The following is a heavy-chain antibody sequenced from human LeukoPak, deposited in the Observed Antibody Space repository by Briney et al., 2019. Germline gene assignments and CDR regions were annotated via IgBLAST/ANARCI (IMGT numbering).Heavy chain of an antibody. D-gene: IGHD3-3*01. CDR1: GDSVSSNDAA. CDR2: TYYRSKWYY. CDR3: ARGPSGLSGSFDS. J-gene: IGHJ4*02. Sequence: SQTLSLTCAISGDSVSSNDAAWNWIRQSPSRGLEWLGRTYYRSKWYYDYAVSVKSRITINPDTSKNQFSLQLNSVTPDDTAVFYCARGPSGLSGSFDSWGQGTLVTVSS. V-gene: IGHV6-1*01.